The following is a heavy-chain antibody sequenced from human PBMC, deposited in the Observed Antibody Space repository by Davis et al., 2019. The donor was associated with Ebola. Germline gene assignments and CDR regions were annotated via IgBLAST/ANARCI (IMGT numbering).Heavy chain of an antibody. CDR1: GNSVSTNSAA. Sequence: HSQTLSLTCAISGNSVSTNSAACNWIRQSPSRGLEWLGRTYYNSKWYNDYALSVKSRITINPDTSKNQFSLQLNYVTPEDTAVYYCVRGRLRSAFDYWGQGTLVTVSS. CDR3: VRGRLRSAFDY. J-gene: IGHJ4*02. D-gene: IGHD2-15*01. V-gene: IGHV6-1*01. CDR2: TYYNSKWYN.